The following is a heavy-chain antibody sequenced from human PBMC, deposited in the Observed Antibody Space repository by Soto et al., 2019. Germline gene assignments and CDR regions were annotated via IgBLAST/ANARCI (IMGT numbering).Heavy chain of an antibody. D-gene: IGHD2-21*01. CDR3: ARREHTQLGFGY. CDR1: GGSFSGYY. Sequence: QVQLQQWGAGLLKPSETLSLTCAVYGGSFSGYYWSWIRQPPGKGLEWIGEINHSGSTNYNPSLKSRVTISVDTSKNQFSLKLSSVTAADTAVYYCARREHTQLGFGYWGQGTLVTVSS. J-gene: IGHJ4*02. V-gene: IGHV4-34*01. CDR2: INHSGST.